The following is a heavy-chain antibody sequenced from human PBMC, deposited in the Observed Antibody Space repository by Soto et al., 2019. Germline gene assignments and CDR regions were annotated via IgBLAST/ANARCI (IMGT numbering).Heavy chain of an antibody. J-gene: IGHJ6*02. Sequence: QVQLQESGPGLVKPSQTLSLTCTVSGGSISSGGYYWSWLRQHPGKGLEWIGYIYYRGSTYYNPSLESRVTISVDTSKNQFSLKLSAVTAADTAVYYCASSVTADCSGGSCYYYYGMDVWGQGTTVPVSS. D-gene: IGHD2-15*01. CDR1: GGSISSGGYY. CDR3: ASSVTADCSGGSCYYYYGMDV. CDR2: IYYRGST. V-gene: IGHV4-31*03.